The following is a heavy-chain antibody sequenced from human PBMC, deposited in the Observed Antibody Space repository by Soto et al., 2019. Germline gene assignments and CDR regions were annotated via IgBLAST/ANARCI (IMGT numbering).Heavy chain of an antibody. D-gene: IGHD5-18*01. CDR2: INHSGST. CDR1: GGSFSGYY. V-gene: IGHV4-34*01. Sequence: SETLSLTCAVYGGSFSGYYWSWIRQPPGKGLEWIGEINHSGSTNYNPSLKSRVTISIDTSKNQFSLKLSSVTAADTAVYYCARGRGGYSYRTANWFDPWGQGTLVTVSS. J-gene: IGHJ5*02. CDR3: ARGRGGYSYRTANWFDP.